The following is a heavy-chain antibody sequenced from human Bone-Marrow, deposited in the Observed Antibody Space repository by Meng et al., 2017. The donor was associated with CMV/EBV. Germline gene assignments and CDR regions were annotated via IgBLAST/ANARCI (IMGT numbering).Heavy chain of an antibody. Sequence: GESLKISCKGSGYSFTSYWIGWVRQMPGKGLEWMGIIYPGDSDTRYSPSFQGQVTISADKSISTAYLQWSSLKASDTAMYYCARLRGSGSYYKNTHYYYYGMDVWGQGPTVTVSS. CDR3: ARLRGSGSYYKNTHYYYYGMDV. CDR1: GYSFTSYW. J-gene: IGHJ6*02. D-gene: IGHD3-10*01. CDR2: IYPGDSDT. V-gene: IGHV5-51*01.